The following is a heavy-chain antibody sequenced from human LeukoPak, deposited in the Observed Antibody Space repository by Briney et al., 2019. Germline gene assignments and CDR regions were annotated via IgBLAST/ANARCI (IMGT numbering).Heavy chain of an antibody. D-gene: IGHD2-21*02. Sequence: PSETLSLTCTVSGDSITSSSHYWGWIRQPPGKTLEWIGSIHHTGRNYSNAALKSRVHISMDMSKSQFSLKLNSVTAADSGVYYCVAEMTASAAFDIWGRRTLVAVSS. CDR1: GDSITSSSHY. V-gene: IGHV4-39*01. CDR2: IHHTGRN. CDR3: VAEMTASAAFDI. J-gene: IGHJ3*02.